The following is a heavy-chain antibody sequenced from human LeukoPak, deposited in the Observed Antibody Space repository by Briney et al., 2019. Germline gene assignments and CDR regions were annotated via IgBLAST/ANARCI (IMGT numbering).Heavy chain of an antibody. CDR3: ARGTNYYDSRLDY. Sequence: GRSLRLSCAASGFTFSSYAMHWVRQAPGKGLEWVAVISYDGSNKYYADSVKGRFTISRDNSKNTLYLQMNSLGAEGTAVYYCARGTNYYDSRLDYWGQGTLVTVSS. V-gene: IGHV3-30-3*01. D-gene: IGHD3-22*01. J-gene: IGHJ4*02. CDR2: ISYDGSNK. CDR1: GFTFSSYA.